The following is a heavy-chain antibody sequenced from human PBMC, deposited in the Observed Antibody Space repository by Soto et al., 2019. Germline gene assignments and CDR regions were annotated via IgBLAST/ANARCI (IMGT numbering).Heavy chain of an antibody. CDR3: AKKGVGSSLNGMDV. CDR1: GFTFSSYA. J-gene: IGHJ6*02. D-gene: IGHD2-15*01. CDR2: ISGSGGST. Sequence: EVQLLESGGGLVQPGGSLRLSCAASGFTFSSYAMSWVRQAPGKGLEWVSAISGSGGSTYYADSVKGRFPISRDNSKNTLYLQMNSLRAEDTAVYYCAKKGVGSSLNGMDVWGQGTTVTVSS. V-gene: IGHV3-23*01.